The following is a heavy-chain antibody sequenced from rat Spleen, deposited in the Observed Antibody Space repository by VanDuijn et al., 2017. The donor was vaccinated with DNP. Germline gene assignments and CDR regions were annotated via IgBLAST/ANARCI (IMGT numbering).Heavy chain of an antibody. CDR3: ASYYYDGYYAVDA. J-gene: IGHJ4*01. CDR2: ISYSGST. D-gene: IGHD1-12*02. V-gene: IGHV3-1*01. CDR1: GYSITSTY. Sequence: EVQLQESGPGLVKPSQSLSLTCSVTGYSITSTYWGWIRKFPGNKMEWVEHISYSGSTTYNPSLKSRISITSNISKNQFFLQLNSVTTEDTATYYCASYYYDGYYAVDAWGQEASVTVSS.